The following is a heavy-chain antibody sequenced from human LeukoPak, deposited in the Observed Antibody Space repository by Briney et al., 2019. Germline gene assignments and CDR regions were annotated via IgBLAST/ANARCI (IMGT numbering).Heavy chain of an antibody. J-gene: IGHJ3*02. Sequence: GGSLRLSCAASGFTFSSYGMTWVRQAPGKGLEWVSAISGSGGSTYYADSVKGRSIISRDNSKNTLYLQMNSLRAEDTAVYYCAKFGLAGSGRYHDAFDIWGQGTVVTVSS. CDR1: GFTFSSYG. CDR2: ISGSGGST. CDR3: AKFGLAGSGRYHDAFDI. V-gene: IGHV3-23*01. D-gene: IGHD3-10*01.